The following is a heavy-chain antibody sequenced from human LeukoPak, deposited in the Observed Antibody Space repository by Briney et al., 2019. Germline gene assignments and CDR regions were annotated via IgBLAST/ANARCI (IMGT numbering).Heavy chain of an antibody. J-gene: IGHJ3*01. CDR1: GFTFDDYG. V-gene: IGHV3-48*01. Sequence: GGSLRLSCAASGFTFDDYGMSWVRQAPGKGLEWISYISSSSSTIYYADSVKGRFTISRDNAKKSLYMQMNSLRAEDTAVYYCVRVGGAFDLWGQGTRVSVSS. CDR3: VRVGGAFDL. D-gene: IGHD3-16*01. CDR2: ISSSSSTI.